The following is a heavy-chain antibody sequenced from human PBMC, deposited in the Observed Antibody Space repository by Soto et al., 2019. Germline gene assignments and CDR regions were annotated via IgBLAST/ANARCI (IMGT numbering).Heavy chain of an antibody. J-gene: IGHJ6*02. V-gene: IGHV1-18*01. Sequence: AASLKVSCKASGYTFTSYGISWVRQAPGQGLEWMGWISAYNGNTNYAQKLQGRVTMTTDTSTSTAYMELRSLRSDDTAVYYCARDMGFCSSTSCYVSVGMDVWGQGTTVTVSS. D-gene: IGHD2-2*01. CDR3: ARDMGFCSSTSCYVSVGMDV. CDR2: ISAYNGNT. CDR1: GYTFTSYG.